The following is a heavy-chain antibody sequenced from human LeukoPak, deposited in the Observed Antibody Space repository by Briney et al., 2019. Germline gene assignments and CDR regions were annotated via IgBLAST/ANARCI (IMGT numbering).Heavy chain of an antibody. V-gene: IGHV3-66*01. CDR1: GFTVSSNY. CDR3: ARAVAGPFQLDY. Sequence: GGSLRLSCAASGFTVSSNYMSWVRQAPGRGLEWVSVIYSGGSTYYADSVKGRFTISRDNSKNTLYLQMNSLRAEDTAVYYCARAVAGPFQLDYWGQGTLVTVSS. CDR2: IYSGGST. J-gene: IGHJ4*02. D-gene: IGHD6-19*01.